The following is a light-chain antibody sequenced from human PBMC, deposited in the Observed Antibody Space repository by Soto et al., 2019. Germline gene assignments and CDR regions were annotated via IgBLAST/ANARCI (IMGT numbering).Light chain of an antibody. Sequence: EIVLTQSPATLSLSPGERATLSCGASQIVGRDYLAWYQQKVGLAPRLLIFNASSRASDIADRFSGSGSGADFTLTITSLEPEDFAVYYCQQYAYSPLTFGGGTMVEIK. CDR3: QQYAYSPLT. V-gene: IGKV3D-20*01. CDR2: NAS. J-gene: IGKJ4*01. CDR1: QIVGRDY.